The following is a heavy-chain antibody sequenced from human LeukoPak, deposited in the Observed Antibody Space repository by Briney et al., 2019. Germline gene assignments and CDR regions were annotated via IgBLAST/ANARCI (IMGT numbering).Heavy chain of an antibody. Sequence: SETLSLTCTVSGGSISSSSYYWGWIRQPPGKGLEWIGSIYYSGSTYYNPSLKSRVTISVDTSKNQFSLKLSSVTAADTAVCYCARYGCGSSTSCLDYWGQGTLVTVSS. V-gene: IGHV4-39*01. CDR2: IYYSGST. CDR1: GGSISSSSYY. CDR3: ARYGCGSSTSCLDY. D-gene: IGHD2-2*01. J-gene: IGHJ4*02.